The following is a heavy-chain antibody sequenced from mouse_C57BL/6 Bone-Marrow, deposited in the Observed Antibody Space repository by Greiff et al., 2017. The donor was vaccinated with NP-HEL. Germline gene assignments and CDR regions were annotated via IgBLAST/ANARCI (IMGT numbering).Heavy chain of an antibody. CDR1: GYTFTSYW. V-gene: IGHV1-53*01. J-gene: IGHJ1*03. CDR2: INPSNGGT. CDR3: ARDAYGNYWYFDV. Sequence: QVQLQQPGTELVKPGASVKLSCKASGYTFTSYWMHWVQQRPGQGLEWIGNINPSNGGTNYNEKFKSKATLTVDKSSSTAYMQLSSLTSEDSAVYYCARDAYGNYWYFDVWGTGTTVTVAS. D-gene: IGHD2-1*01.